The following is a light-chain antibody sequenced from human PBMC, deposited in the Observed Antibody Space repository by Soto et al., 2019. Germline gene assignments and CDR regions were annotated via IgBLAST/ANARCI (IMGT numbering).Light chain of an antibody. CDR1: QSVSSSC. CDR2: GAS. CDR3: QQYGSSPAT. Sequence: EIVLTQSPGTLSLFPGERATLSCRASQSVSSSCLAWYQQKPGQAPRLLIYGASSRATGIPDRFSGSGSGTDFTLTISRLEPEDFAVYYCQQYGSSPATFGGGTKVDIK. V-gene: IGKV3-20*01. J-gene: IGKJ4*01.